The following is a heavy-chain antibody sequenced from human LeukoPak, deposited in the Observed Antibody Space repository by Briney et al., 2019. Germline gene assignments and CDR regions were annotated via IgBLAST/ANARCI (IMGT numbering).Heavy chain of an antibody. CDR2: INPNSGGT. CDR3: ARDFSGSYSPGHFDY. CDR1: GYTFTGYY. Sequence: ASVKVSCKASGYTFTGYYMHWVRQAPGQGLEWMGRINPNSGGTNYAQKFQGRVTMTRDTSISTAYMELSRLISDDTAIYYCARDFSGSYSPGHFDYWGQGTLVTVFS. J-gene: IGHJ4*02. V-gene: IGHV1-2*06. D-gene: IGHD1-26*01.